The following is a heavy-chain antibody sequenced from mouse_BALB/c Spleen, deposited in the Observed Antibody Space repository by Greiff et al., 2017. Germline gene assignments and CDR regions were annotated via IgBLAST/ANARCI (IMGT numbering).Heavy chain of an antibody. J-gene: IGHJ2*01. CDR3: ARGLLRPYFDY. D-gene: IGHD1-2*01. Sequence: VQLQQSGAELAKPGASVKMSCKASGYPFTSYWMHWVKQRPGQGLEWIGYINPSTGYTEYNQKFKDKATLTADKSSSTAYMQLSSLTSEDSAVYYGARGLLRPYFDYWGQGTTLTVSS. CDR2: INPSTGYT. CDR1: GYPFTSYW. V-gene: IGHV1-7*01.